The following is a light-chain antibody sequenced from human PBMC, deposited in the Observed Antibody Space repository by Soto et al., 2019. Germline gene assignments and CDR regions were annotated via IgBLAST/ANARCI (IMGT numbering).Light chain of an antibody. CDR2: YDD. V-gene: IGLV1-36*01. Sequence: QSVLTQPPSVSKAPRQRVTISCSGSSSNIGNNAVNWYQQLPGKAPKLLIYYDDLLPSGVSDRFSGSKSGTSASLAISGLQSEDEADYYCAAWDDSLNGPVFGTGTKVTVL. J-gene: IGLJ1*01. CDR3: AAWDDSLNGPV. CDR1: SSNIGNNA.